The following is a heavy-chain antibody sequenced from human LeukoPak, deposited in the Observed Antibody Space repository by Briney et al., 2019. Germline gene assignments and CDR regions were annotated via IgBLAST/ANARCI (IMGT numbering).Heavy chain of an antibody. D-gene: IGHD3-22*01. Sequence: PGGSLRLSCAASGFTFSGWWMSWVRQAPGKGLEGVANIKGDGSETHYVDSVKGRFTISRDNAKNSVYLQMKSLRAEDTAVCYCATYHCDTRPFIDWGQGTLVTVSS. CDR3: ATYHCDTRPFID. J-gene: IGHJ4*02. CDR1: GFTFSGWW. V-gene: IGHV3-7*05. CDR2: IKGDGSET.